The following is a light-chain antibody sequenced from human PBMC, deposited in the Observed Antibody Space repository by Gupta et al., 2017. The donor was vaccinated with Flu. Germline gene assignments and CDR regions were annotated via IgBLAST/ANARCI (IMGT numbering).Light chain of an antibody. J-gene: IGKJ1*01. V-gene: IGKV1-5*03. Sequence: DVQMTQSPSTVSASVGDRVTITCRASQRISLWLAWYQQKPGKAPKLLIYKASNLESGVPSRFSGGGSETXFTLTIXSLQPDDVATYYCQQDGYSFRTFGXGTKVEIK. CDR2: KAS. CDR1: QRISLW. CDR3: QQDGYSFRT.